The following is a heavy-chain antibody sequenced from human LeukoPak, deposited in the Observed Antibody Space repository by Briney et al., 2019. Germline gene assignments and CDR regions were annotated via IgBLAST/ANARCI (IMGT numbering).Heavy chain of an antibody. J-gene: IGHJ4*02. Sequence: PGGSLRLSCTASGLNFDDFGMSWVRQAPGKGLEWVSFMRSESYGGTTEYAASVEGRFTISRDDSKSIVYLEMKSLKTEDTALYFCTRVFSGWLPFYFDYWGQAALVTVSS. CDR1: GLNFDDFG. D-gene: IGHD5-12*01. CDR3: TRVFSGWLPFYFDY. CDR2: MRSESYGGTT. V-gene: IGHV3-49*04.